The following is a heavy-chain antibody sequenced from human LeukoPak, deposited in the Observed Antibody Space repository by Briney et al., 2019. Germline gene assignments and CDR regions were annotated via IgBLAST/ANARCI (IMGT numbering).Heavy chain of an antibody. CDR1: GGSISSGGYY. J-gene: IGHJ6*03. CDR3: ARNGGYCSSTSCYPYYYYYMDV. Sequence: SETLSLTCTVSGGSISSGGYYWSWIRQPPGKGQEWIGYIYHSGSTYYNPSLKSRVTMSVDTSKNQFSLKLSSVTAADTAVYYCARNGGYCSSTSCYPYYYYYMDVWGKGTTVTVSS. D-gene: IGHD2-2*01. CDR2: IYHSGST. V-gene: IGHV4-30-2*02.